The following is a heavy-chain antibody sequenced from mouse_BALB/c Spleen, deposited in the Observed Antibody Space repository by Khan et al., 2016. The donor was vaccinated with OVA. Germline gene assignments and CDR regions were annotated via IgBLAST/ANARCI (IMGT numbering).Heavy chain of an antibody. CDR2: ISYSGST. D-gene: IGHD1-1*01. CDR3: ARKKYYGYAMDY. CDR1: GYSITSGYA. V-gene: IGHV3-2*02. J-gene: IGHJ4*01. Sequence: VQLKQSGPGLAKPSQSLSLTCTVTGYSITSGYAWNWIRQFPGNKLEWMGYISYSGSTSYNPSLRSRISITRDTSKNQFFLQLNSVTTEDTATYYCARKKYYGYAMDYWGQGTSVTVSS.